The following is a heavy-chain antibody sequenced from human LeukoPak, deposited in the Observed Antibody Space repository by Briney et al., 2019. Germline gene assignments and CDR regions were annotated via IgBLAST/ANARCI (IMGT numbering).Heavy chain of an antibody. CDR3: ARDKGAIAVAGYFDY. CDR2: ISYDGSNK. CDR1: GFTFSSYA. V-gene: IGHV3-30*04. J-gene: IGHJ4*02. D-gene: IGHD6-19*01. Sequence: QPGRSLRLSCAASGFTFSSYAMHWVRQAPGKGLEWVAVISYDGSNKYYADSVKGRFTISRDNSKNTLYLQMNSLRAEDTAVYYCARDKGAIAVAGYFDYWGQGTVVTVSS.